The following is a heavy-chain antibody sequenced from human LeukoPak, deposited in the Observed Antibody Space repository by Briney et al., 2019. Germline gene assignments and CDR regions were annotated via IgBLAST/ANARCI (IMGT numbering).Heavy chain of an antibody. D-gene: IGHD2-15*01. CDR1: GFTFSIYW. V-gene: IGHV3-74*01. CDR2: INSDGSST. CDR3: AKGGDGSYYSRADC. J-gene: IGHJ4*02. Sequence: GGSLRLSCAASGFTFSIYWMHWVRQAPGKGLVWVSLINSDGSSTSYADSVKGRFTISRDNSKNTVYLQMNSLRAEDTAVYYCAKGGDGSYYSRADCWGQGTLVTVSS.